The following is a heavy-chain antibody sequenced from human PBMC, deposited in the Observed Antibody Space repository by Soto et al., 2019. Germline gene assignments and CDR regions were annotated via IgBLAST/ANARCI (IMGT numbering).Heavy chain of an antibody. V-gene: IGHV4-34*01. CDR1: GGSFSGYY. D-gene: IGHD6-13*01. CDR2: XXXXXXX. J-gene: IGHJ6*02. CDR3: ARVGQQLVRHYYYGMDV. Sequence: SETLSLTCAVYGGSFSGYYWSWIRQPPGKGLEWIGXXXXXXXXXXXXXLKSRVTISVDTSKNQFSLKLSSVTAADTAVYYCARVGQQLVRHYYYGMDVWGQGTTVTVSS.